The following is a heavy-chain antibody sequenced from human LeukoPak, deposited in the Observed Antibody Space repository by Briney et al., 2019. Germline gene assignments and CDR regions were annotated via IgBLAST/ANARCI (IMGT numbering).Heavy chain of an antibody. D-gene: IGHD5-12*01. CDR1: GYTFTSYD. CDR3: ARGRRGYSGYDLDETYYFDY. Sequence: ASVKVSCKASGYTFTSYDINWVRQAPGQGLEWMGWMNPNSGNTGYAQTFQGRVTMTRNSSISTAYMELSSLRSEDTAVYYCARGRRGYSGYDLDETYYFDYWGQGTLVTVSS. V-gene: IGHV1-8*01. CDR2: MNPNSGNT. J-gene: IGHJ4*02.